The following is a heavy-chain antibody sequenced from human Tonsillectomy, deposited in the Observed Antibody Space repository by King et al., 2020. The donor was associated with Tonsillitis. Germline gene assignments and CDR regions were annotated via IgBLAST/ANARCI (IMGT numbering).Heavy chain of an antibody. Sequence: VQLQQWGAGLLKPSETLSLTCAVYGGSFSGYYWSWLRQPPGKGLEWIGEINHSGTTNYNPSLKSRVTISVDTSKNQFSLKLSSVTAADTAVYYCARDTMVRGVIILNWFDPWGQGTLVTVSS. D-gene: IGHD3-10*01. CDR1: GGSFSGYY. CDR2: INHSGTT. J-gene: IGHJ5*02. V-gene: IGHV4-34*01. CDR3: ARDTMVRGVIILNWFDP.